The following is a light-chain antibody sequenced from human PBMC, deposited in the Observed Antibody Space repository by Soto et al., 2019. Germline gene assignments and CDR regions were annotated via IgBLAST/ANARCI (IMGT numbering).Light chain of an antibody. CDR1: SSDIGGYNY. CDR3: SSYTSGSTVYV. V-gene: IGLV2-14*01. J-gene: IGLJ1*01. CDR2: DVS. Sequence: QSVLTQPASVSGSPGQSITISCTGTSSDIGGYNYVSWFQQHPGKAPKLMISDVSNRPSGVSNRFSGSKSGNTASLTISGLQAEDEADYYCSSYTSGSTVYVFGTGTKVTVL.